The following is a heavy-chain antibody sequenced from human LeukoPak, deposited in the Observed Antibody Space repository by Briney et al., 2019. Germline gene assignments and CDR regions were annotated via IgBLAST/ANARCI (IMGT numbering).Heavy chain of an antibody. CDR2: LYYSGST. V-gene: IGHV4-39*01. J-gene: IGHJ5*02. CDR3: ARHNDNWFDP. CDR1: GGSISSSIYY. Sequence: SETLSLTCSVSGGSISSSIYYWGWIRQPPGKGLEWIGSLYYSGSTYYNPSLKSRVSISVDTSKNQFSLKLSSVTAVDTAVYYCARHNDNWFDPWGQGTLVTVSS.